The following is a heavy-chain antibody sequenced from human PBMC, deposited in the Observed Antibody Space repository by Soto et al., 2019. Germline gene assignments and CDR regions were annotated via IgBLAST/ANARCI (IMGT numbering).Heavy chain of an antibody. V-gene: IGHV3-11*01. D-gene: IGHD4-17*01. CDR2: ISSSGSSI. CDR3: ARSNYGGNYYYFHY. CDR1: GFTFSDSY. Sequence: SGGSLRLSCAASGFTFSDSYMNWIRQAPGKGLEWISYISSSGSSISYADSVRGRFTISRDNAKNSLYLQMNSLRVEDTAVYYCARSNYGGNYYYFHYWGQGALVTVSS. J-gene: IGHJ4*02.